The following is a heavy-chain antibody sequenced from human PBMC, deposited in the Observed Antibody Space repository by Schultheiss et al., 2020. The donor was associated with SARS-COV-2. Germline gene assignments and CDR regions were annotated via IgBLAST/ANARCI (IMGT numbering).Heavy chain of an antibody. CDR3: ARTDYDSSGYYYVGDY. CDR2: IWYDGSNR. D-gene: IGHD3-22*01. CDR1: GFTFNNYG. V-gene: IGHV3-33*08. J-gene: IGHJ4*02. Sequence: GGSLRLSCAASGFTFNNYGMHWVRQAPGKGLEWVAVIWYDGSNRYYADSVKGRFTISRDNSKNTLYLQMNSLRAEDTAVYYCARTDYDSSGYYYVGDYWGQGTLVTVSS.